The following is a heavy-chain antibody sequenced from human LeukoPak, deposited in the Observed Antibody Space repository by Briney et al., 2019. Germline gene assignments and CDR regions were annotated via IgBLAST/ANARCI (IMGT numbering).Heavy chain of an antibody. CDR1: GFTFSSYE. CDR2: ISSSGSTI. D-gene: IGHD4-23*01. J-gene: IGHJ5*02. Sequence: PGGSLRLSCAASGFTFSSYEMNWVRQAPGKGLEWVSYISSSGSTIYYADSVKGRFTISRDNAKNTLYLQMNSLRAEDTAVYYCATPTVVTPILVVPDAWGQGTLVTVSS. V-gene: IGHV3-48*03. CDR3: ATPTVVTPILVVPDA.